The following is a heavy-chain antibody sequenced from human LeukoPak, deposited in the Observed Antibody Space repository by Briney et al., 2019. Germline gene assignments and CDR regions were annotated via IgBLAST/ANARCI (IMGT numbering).Heavy chain of an antibody. CDR3: AREGEGDFSPTF. Sequence: ASVKVSCKASGYTFTGYYMHWVRQAPGQGLEWMGWINPNSGDTNYAQKFQGRVTMTRDTSISTAYMELSRLRSDDTAVYYCAREGEGDFSPTFWGQGTLVTVSS. CDR2: INPNSGDT. D-gene: IGHD2-21*02. J-gene: IGHJ4*02. V-gene: IGHV1-2*02. CDR1: GYTFTGYY.